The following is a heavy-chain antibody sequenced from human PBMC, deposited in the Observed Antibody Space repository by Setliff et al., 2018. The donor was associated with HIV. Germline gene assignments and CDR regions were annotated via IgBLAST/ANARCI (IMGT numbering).Heavy chain of an antibody. V-gene: IGHV1-2*06. CDR3: ARDFIAVAGLFDY. J-gene: IGHJ4*02. D-gene: IGHD6-19*01. CDR2: IIPNSGGT. CDR1: GYTFTSYY. Sequence: VKVSCKASGYTFTSYYIHWVRQAPGQGLEWMGRIIPNSGGTNFARNFQGRVTMTRDTSISTAYMELSRLRSEDTAIYYCARDFIAVAGLFDYWGQGTLVTVSS.